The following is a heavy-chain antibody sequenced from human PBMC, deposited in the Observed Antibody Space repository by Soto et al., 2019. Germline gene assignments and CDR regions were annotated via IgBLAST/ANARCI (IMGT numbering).Heavy chain of an antibody. CDR2: ISSNGGST. Sequence: LRLSCSASGFTFSSYSMHLVRQAPGKGLEYVSAISSNGGSTYYADSVKGRFTISRDNSKNTLYLQMSSLRAEDTAVYYCVKSLEYPWGDYWGKGTLVTVSS. J-gene: IGHJ4*02. D-gene: IGHD3-16*01. V-gene: IGHV3-64D*06. CDR1: GFTFSSYS. CDR3: VKSLEYPWGDY.